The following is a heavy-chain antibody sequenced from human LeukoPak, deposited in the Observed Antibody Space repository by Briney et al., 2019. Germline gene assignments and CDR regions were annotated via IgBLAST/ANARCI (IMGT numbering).Heavy chain of an antibody. V-gene: IGHV3-9*01. CDR2: ITWNRDNI. Sequence: GGSLRLSCAASGFTFDDYAMHWVRQAPGKGLEWVSGITWNRDNIGYGDSVKGRFTISRDNVKNALYLQMNSLRPEDTALYYCAKDLSSAITSALVLDVWGQGTTVIVSS. J-gene: IGHJ6*02. CDR3: AKDLSSAITSALVLDV. CDR1: GFTFDDYA. D-gene: IGHD3-22*01.